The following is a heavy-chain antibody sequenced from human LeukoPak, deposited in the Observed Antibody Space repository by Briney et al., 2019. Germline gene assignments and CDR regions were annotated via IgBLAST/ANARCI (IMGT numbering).Heavy chain of an antibody. CDR1: GFTFSSYW. Sequence: GGSLRLSCAASGFTFSSYWMHWVRHAPGKGLGWVSRINSDGSSTSYADSVKGRFTISRDNAKNTLYLQMNSLRAEDTAVYYCARGYCSSTSCPKAYYFDYWGQGTLVTVSS. CDR2: INSDGSST. CDR3: ARGYCSSTSCPKAYYFDY. J-gene: IGHJ4*02. V-gene: IGHV3-74*01. D-gene: IGHD2-2*01.